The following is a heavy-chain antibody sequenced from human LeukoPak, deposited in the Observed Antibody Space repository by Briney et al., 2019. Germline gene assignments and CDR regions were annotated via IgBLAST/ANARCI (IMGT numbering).Heavy chain of an antibody. D-gene: IGHD6-19*01. CDR2: ICRNSGSI. Sequence: PGRCLRLSCAASGVTLDDYTMHSVSPAPGKGRERVSGICRNSGSISYADSVRGRFTIARDNAKNSLYLQMNSLRAEDTALYYCAKDPPYSSGWYVQYFQHWGQGTLVTVSS. V-gene: IGHV3-9*01. CDR1: GVTLDDYT. CDR3: AKDPPYSSGWYVQYFQH. J-gene: IGHJ1*01.